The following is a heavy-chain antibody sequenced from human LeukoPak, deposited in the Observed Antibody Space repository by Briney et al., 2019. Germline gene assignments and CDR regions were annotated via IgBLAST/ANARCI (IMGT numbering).Heavy chain of an antibody. CDR1: GFTFSGSA. V-gene: IGHV3-73*01. CDR2: IRSKANSYAT. D-gene: IGHD7-27*01. Sequence: GGSLRLSCAVSGFTFSGSAIHWVRQASGKGLELVGRIRSKANSYATGYGASVKGRFTISRDDSRNTAYLQMSSLKTEDTAIYFCTRSFNWGSDYWGQGTLVTVSS. CDR3: TRSFNWGSDY. J-gene: IGHJ4*02.